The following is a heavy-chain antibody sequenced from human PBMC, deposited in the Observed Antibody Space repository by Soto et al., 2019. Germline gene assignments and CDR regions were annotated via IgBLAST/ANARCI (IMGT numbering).Heavy chain of an antibody. CDR3: VRRVTAFDY. V-gene: IGHV2-5*02. Sequence: QITLKESGPTLVKPTQTLTLTCTFSGFSLTTSGVGVGWIRQPPGKAPEWLALIYWDGDERYRPSLTSRLTITKDTSRNQVVLTMTNMDPVDTATYYSVRRVTAFDYWGQGTLVTVSS. CDR1: GFSLTTSGVG. J-gene: IGHJ4*02. CDR2: IYWDGDE.